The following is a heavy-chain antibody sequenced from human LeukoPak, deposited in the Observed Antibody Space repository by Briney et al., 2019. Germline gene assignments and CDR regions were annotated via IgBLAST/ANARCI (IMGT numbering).Heavy chain of an antibody. J-gene: IGHJ3*02. CDR2: IYYSGST. D-gene: IGHD3-16*02. V-gene: IGHV4-39*07. CDR1: GGSISSSSNYY. Sequence: SETLSLTCTVSGGSISSSSNYYWGWIRQPPGKGLEWIGSIYYSGSTNYNPSLKSRVTMSVDTSKNQFSLKLSSVTAADTAVYYCARSNYVWGSYRPRQSDAFDIWGQGTMVPVSS. CDR3: ARSNYVWGSYRPRQSDAFDI.